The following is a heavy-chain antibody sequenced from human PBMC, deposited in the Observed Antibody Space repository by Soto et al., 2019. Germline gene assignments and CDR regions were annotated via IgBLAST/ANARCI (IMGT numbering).Heavy chain of an antibody. Sequence: QVQLVESGGGVVQPGRSLRVSCAASGVTFSSYGMHWVRQAPGKGLEWVAVISYDGNNKYYADSVKGRFTISRDNSKKTLNLQMNSLRAEDTVVSYCAKDEVRVVAVARDSYGMDVWGQGTTVTVSS. D-gene: IGHD2-15*01. CDR3: AKDEVRVVAVARDSYGMDV. V-gene: IGHV3-30*18. CDR2: ISYDGNNK. J-gene: IGHJ6*02. CDR1: GVTFSSYG.